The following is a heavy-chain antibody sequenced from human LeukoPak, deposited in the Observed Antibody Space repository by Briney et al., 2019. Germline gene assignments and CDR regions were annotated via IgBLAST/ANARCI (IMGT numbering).Heavy chain of an antibody. V-gene: IGHV1-18*01. D-gene: IGHD3-3*01. CDR2: ISAYNGNT. CDR3: ARAQDDGYYYYYMDV. J-gene: IGHJ6*03. CDR1: GYTFTSYG. Sequence: GASVKVSCKASGYTFTSYGISWVRQAPGQGLEWMGWISAYNGNTNYAQKLQGRVTMTTDTSTSTAYMELRSLRSDDTAVYYCARAQDDGYYYYYMDVWGKGTTVTVSS.